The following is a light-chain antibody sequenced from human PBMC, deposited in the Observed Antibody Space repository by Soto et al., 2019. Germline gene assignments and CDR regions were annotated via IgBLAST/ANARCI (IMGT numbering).Light chain of an antibody. V-gene: IGLV2-14*01. CDR2: DVS. CDR3: SSYTSSSTPQYV. J-gene: IGLJ1*01. Sequence: QSALTQPAPVSGSPGQSITISCTGTSSDVGGYIYVSWYQQQPGKAPKLMIYDVSNRPSGVSNRFSGSKSGNTASLTISGLQAEDESDYHCSSYTSSSTPQYVFGTGTKLTVL. CDR1: SSDVGGYIY.